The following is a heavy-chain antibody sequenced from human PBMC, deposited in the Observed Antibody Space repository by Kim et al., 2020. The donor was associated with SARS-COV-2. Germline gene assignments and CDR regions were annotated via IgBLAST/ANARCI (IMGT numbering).Heavy chain of an antibody. D-gene: IGHD3-3*01. J-gene: IGHJ5*02. CDR3: ARTYYDFWSGYYTEGRWFDP. V-gene: IGHV4-30-2*04. Sequence: RVTISVDTSKNQFSLKLSSVTAADTAVYYCARTYYDFWSGYYTEGRWFDPWGQGTLVTVSS.